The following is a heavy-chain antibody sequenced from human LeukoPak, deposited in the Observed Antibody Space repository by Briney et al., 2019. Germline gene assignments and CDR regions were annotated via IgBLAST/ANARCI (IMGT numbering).Heavy chain of an antibody. V-gene: IGHV3-30*02. D-gene: IGHD1-26*01. CDR1: GFTFSSYG. Sequence: GGSLRLSCAASGFTFSSYGMHWVRQAPGKGLEWVAFIRYDGSNKYYADSVKGRFTISRDNSKNTLYLQMNSLRAEDTAVYYCAKGGWRATTRQVGFDYWGQGTLVTVSS. CDR3: AKGGWRATTRQVGFDY. J-gene: IGHJ4*02. CDR2: IRYDGSNK.